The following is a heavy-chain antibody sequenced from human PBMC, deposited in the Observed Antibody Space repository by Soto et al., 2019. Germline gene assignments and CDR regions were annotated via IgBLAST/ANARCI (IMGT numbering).Heavy chain of an antibody. J-gene: IGHJ6*02. D-gene: IGHD3-10*01. CDR2: ISYDGSNK. CDR3: AREPTMVRGLHYGMDV. CDR1: GFTFSSYA. V-gene: IGHV3-30-3*01. Sequence: QVQLVESGGGVVQPGRSLRLSCAASGFTFSSYAMHWVRQAPGKGLEWVAVISYDGSNKYYADSVKGRFTISRDNSKNTLYLQMNSLRAEDTAVYYCAREPTMVRGLHYGMDVWGQGTTVTVSS.